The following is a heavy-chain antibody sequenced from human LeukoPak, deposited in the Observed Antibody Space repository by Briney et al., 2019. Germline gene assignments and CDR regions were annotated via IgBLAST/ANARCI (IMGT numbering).Heavy chain of an antibody. CDR3: AREGGEPYSNYFFDY. CDR1: GGTFSSYA. D-gene: IGHD4-11*01. CDR2: IIPIFGTA. V-gene: IGHV1-69*13. J-gene: IGHJ4*02. Sequence: ASVKVSCKASGGTFSSYAISWVRQAPGQGLEWMGGIIPIFGTANYAQKFQGRVTITADESTSTAYMELSSLRSEDTAVYYCAREGGEPYSNYFFDYWGQGTLVTVSS.